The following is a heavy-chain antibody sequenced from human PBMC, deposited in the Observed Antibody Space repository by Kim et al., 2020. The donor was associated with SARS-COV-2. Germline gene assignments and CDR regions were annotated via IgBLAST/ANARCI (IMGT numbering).Heavy chain of an antibody. J-gene: IGHJ4*02. CDR1: GGSFSGYY. D-gene: IGHD3-10*01. CDR2: INHSGST. CDR3: ARHYYGLFDY. V-gene: IGHV4-34*01. Sequence: SETLSLTCAVYGGSFSGYYWSWIRQPPGKGLEWIGEINHSGSTNYNPSLKSRVTISVDTSKNQFSLKLSSVTAADTAVYYCARHYYGLFDYWGQGTLVTVSS.